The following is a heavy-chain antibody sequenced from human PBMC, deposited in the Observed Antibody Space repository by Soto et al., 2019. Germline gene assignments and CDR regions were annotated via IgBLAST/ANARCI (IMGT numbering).Heavy chain of an antibody. CDR3: ARYRYTSYCSDGICSYDAFNI. Sequence: QVQMVQSGAEVKKPGASVKVSCRASGYSFTSYDVNWVRQATGQGLEWMGWMNPNSGNTAFAEKFQGRVTMTRDTPIRTAYMDVGALTSEYTAVYYCARYRYTSYCSDGICSYDAFNIWGEGTVVTVSS. CDR2: MNPNSGNT. D-gene: IGHD3-16*02. CDR1: GYSFTSYD. V-gene: IGHV1-8*01. J-gene: IGHJ3*02.